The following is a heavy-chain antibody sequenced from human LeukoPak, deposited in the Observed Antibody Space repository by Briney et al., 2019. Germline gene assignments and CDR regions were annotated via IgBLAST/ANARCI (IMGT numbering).Heavy chain of an antibody. Sequence: GGSLRLSCAASGFTFSDYYMSWIRQAPGKGLEWVSYISTSSYTNYADSVKGRFTISRDNAKNSLYLQMNSLRAEDTAVYYCARAIRYCSSTSCYLDPWGQGTLVTVSS. V-gene: IGHV3-11*06. CDR2: ISTSSYT. D-gene: IGHD2-2*01. J-gene: IGHJ5*02. CDR3: ARAIRYCSSTSCYLDP. CDR1: GFTFSDYY.